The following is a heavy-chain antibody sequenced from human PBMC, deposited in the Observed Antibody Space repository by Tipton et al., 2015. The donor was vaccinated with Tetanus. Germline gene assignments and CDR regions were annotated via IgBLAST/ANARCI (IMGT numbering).Heavy chain of an antibody. J-gene: IGHJ4*02. CDR3: ARVACSSTSCYSHYFDY. Sequence: LRLSCAVSGASISSIYSWSWIRQPPGKGLEWIGYVFRSGSADYNPSLKSRVNISLDRSENQISLMLTSVTAADTAVYYCARVACSSTSCYSHYFDYWGPGPLVTVSS. D-gene: IGHD2-2*01. CDR1: GASISSIYS. CDR2: VFRSGSA. V-gene: IGHV4-30-2*01.